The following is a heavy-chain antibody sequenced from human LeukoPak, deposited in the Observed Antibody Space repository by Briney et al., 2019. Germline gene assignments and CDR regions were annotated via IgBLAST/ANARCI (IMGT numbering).Heavy chain of an antibody. V-gene: IGHV3-11*01. CDR1: GFTFSDYY. J-gene: IGHJ6*02. Sequence: GGSLRLSCAASGFTFSDYYMSWIRQAPGKGLEWVSYISSSGSTTYYADSVKGRFTISRDNAKNSLYLQMNSLRAEDTAVYYCARFWSGYSGLYYYGMDVWGQGTTVTVSS. CDR3: ARFWSGYSGLYYYGMDV. CDR2: ISSSGSTT. D-gene: IGHD3-3*01.